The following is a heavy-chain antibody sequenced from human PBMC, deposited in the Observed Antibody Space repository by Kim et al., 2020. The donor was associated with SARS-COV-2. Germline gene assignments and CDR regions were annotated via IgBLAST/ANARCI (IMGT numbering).Heavy chain of an antibody. CDR3: ARGDFDSGDS. V-gene: IGHV3-7*04. D-gene: IGHD3-10*01. Sequence: GGSLRLSCAVSGFTFSNYWMSWVRQAPGKGLEWVANINQDGSEKYHGASVGGRFTISRDNAKNSLYLQMSSLRAEDTAIYYCARGDFDSGDSWGQGTLVTVSS. CDR2: INQDGSEK. CDR1: GFTFSNYW. J-gene: IGHJ4*02.